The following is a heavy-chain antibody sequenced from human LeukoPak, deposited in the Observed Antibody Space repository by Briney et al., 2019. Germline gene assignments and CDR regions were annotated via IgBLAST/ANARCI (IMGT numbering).Heavy chain of an antibody. CDR2: IYPGDSDT. V-gene: IGHV5-51*01. D-gene: IGHD5-24*01. CDR3: ARRLRSDAFDI. Sequence: GASLKISCKGSGYSFTSYWVGWVRQMPGKGLEWMGIIYPGDSDTRYSPSFQGQVTISADKSISTAYLQWSSLKASDTAMYYCARRLRSDAFDIWGQGTMVTVSS. J-gene: IGHJ3*02. CDR1: GYSFTSYW.